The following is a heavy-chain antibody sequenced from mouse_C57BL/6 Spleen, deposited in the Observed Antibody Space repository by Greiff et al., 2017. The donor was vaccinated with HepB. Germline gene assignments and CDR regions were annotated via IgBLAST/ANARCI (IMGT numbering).Heavy chain of an antibody. CDR2: IYPGDGDT. J-gene: IGHJ2*01. Sequence: VQRVESGPELVKPGASVKISCKASGYAFSSSWMNWVKQRPGKGLEWIGRIYPGDGDTNYNGKFKGKATLTADKSSSTAYMQLSSLTSEDSAVYFCARSYYGDYYWGQGTTLTVSS. D-gene: IGHD1-1*01. CDR3: ARSYYGDYY. CDR1: GYAFSSSW. V-gene: IGHV1-82*01.